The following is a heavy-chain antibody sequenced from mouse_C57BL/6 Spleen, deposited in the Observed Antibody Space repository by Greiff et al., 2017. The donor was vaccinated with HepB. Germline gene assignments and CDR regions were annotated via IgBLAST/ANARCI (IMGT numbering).Heavy chain of an antibody. J-gene: IGHJ1*03. CDR3: ARSVVYDWYFVV. Sequence: QVQLQQPGAELVKPGASVKMSCKASGYTFTSYWITWVKQRPGQGLEWIGDIYPGSGSTNYNEKFKSKATLTVDTSSSTAYMQLSSLTSEDSAVFYCARSVVYDWYFVVWGTGTTVTVSS. CDR2: IYPGSGST. CDR1: GYTFTSYW. V-gene: IGHV1-55*01. D-gene: IGHD1-1*02.